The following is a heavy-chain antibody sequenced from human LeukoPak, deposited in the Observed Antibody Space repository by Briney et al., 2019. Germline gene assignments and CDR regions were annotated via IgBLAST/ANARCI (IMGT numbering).Heavy chain of an antibody. CDR2: ISSSSSTI. V-gene: IGHV3-48*01. J-gene: IGHJ4*02. CDR3: AKANLVSAYSSSSIDY. D-gene: IGHD6-6*01. Sequence: PGGSLRLSCAASGFTFSSYSMNWVRQAPGKGLEWVSYISSSSSTIYYADSVKGRFTISRDNAKNSLYLQMNSLRAEDTALYYCAKANLVSAYSSSSIDYWGQGTLVTVSS. CDR1: GFTFSSYS.